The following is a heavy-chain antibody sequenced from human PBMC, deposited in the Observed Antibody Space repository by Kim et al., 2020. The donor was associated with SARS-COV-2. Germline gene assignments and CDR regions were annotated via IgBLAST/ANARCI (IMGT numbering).Heavy chain of an antibody. J-gene: IGHJ4*02. CDR3: ARDRGMVQGHHTLGY. V-gene: IGHV3-30*01. Sequence: DSVKGRFTISRDNSKNPLYLQMNSLRAEDTAVYYCARDRGMVQGHHTLGYWGQGTLVTVSS. D-gene: IGHD3-10*01.